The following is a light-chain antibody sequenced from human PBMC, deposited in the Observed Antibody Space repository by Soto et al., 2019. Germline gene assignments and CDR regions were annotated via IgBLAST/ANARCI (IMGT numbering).Light chain of an antibody. J-gene: IGKJ3*01. CDR1: HSVTGNY. V-gene: IGKV3-20*01. CDR2: GAS. Sequence: EIVLKQSPGTLSLSPGERATLSCSASHSVTGNYLAWYQHATGQAPRLLIYGASIRAPGIADRFSGSGSGTDFTLTISRLEPEDFAMYFCQQHARSPLVTFGPGTKVDI. CDR3: QQHARSPLVT.